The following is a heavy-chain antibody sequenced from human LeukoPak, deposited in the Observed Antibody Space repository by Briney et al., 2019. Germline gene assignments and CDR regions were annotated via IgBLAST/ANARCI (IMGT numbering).Heavy chain of an antibody. D-gene: IGHD3-9*01. J-gene: IGHJ4*02. V-gene: IGHV1-3*01. CDR2: INAGNGNT. CDR1: GYTFTSYA. CDR3: ARDGWDPYYDILTGYYPYYFDY. Sequence: ASVKVSCKASGYTFTSYAMHWVRQAPGQRLEWMGWINAGNGNTKYSQKFQGRVTITRDTSASTAYMELSSLRSEDTAVYYCARDGWDPYYDILTGYYPYYFDYWGQGTLVTVSS.